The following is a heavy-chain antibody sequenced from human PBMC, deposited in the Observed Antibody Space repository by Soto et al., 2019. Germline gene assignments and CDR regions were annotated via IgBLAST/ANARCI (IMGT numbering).Heavy chain of an antibody. Sequence: QVQLQESGQGLVKPSQTLSLTCTVSGGSISSGDCYWSWIRQHPGKGLEWIGYIYYSGTTYYNPSLKSRVTISLDTSKNQFSLKLSSVTAADTAVYYCATQYTYAPFDPWGQGTLVTVSS. CDR2: IYYSGTT. J-gene: IGHJ5*02. V-gene: IGHV4-31*03. CDR1: GGSISSGDCY. CDR3: ATQYTYAPFDP. D-gene: IGHD5-18*01.